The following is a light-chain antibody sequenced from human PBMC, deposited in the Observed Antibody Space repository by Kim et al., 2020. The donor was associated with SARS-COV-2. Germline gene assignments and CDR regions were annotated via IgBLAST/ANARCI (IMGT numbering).Light chain of an antibody. V-gene: IGKV3-20*01. CDR2: GAS. J-gene: IGKJ2*01. CDR3: QQSGSSSYT. CDR1: RSVSSTS. Sequence: PGARATLSCRTSRSVSSTSLAWYQQKPGQAPRLLIYGASSRATGIPDRFSGSGSGTDFTLTISRLEPEDFAVYYCQQSGSSSYTFGQGTKLEI.